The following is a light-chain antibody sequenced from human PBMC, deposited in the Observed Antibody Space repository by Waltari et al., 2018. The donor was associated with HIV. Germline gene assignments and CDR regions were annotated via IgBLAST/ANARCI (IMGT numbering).Light chain of an antibody. V-gene: IGLV2-11*01. CDR2: DVR. CDR3: CSYAGSYIV. CDR1: SSDVGAYNR. Sequence: QSALTQPRSVSGSPGQSVTIPCTGTSSDVGAYNRVSWYQQHPGKAPKVLIYDVRERPAGVPDRFSGSKSANTASLTISGLQADDEADYHCCSYAGSYIVFGTGTKVTVL. J-gene: IGLJ1*01.